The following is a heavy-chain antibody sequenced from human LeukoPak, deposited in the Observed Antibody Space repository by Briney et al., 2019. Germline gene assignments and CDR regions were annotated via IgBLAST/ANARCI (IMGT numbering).Heavy chain of an antibody. CDR3: TPGDGVAFP. D-gene: IGHD3-3*01. CDR2: ISYDGSNK. Sequence: PGGSLRLSCAASGFTFSSYAMHWVRQAPGKGLEWVAVISYDGSNKYYADSVKGRFTISRDNSKNTLYLQMNSLRAEDTAVYYCTPGDGVAFPWGQGTLVTVSS. V-gene: IGHV3-30-3*01. CDR1: GFTFSSYA. J-gene: IGHJ5*02.